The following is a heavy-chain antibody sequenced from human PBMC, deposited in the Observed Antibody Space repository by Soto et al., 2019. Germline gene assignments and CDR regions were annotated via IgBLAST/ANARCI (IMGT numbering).Heavy chain of an antibody. CDR3: ARDKRAEYCGGDSSCMNYYYYGMDV. Sequence: PSETLSLTCTVSGGSVSSGSYYWSWIRQPPGKGLEWIGYIYYSGSTNYNPSLKSRVTISVDTSKNQFSLKLSSVTAADTAVYYCARDKRAEYCGGDSSCMNYYYYGMDVWGQGTTVTVSS. D-gene: IGHD2-21*02. CDR1: GGSVSSGSYY. J-gene: IGHJ6*02. V-gene: IGHV4-61*01. CDR2: IYYSGST.